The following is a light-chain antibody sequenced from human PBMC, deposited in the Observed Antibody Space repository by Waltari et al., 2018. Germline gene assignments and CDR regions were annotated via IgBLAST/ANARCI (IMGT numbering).Light chain of an antibody. CDR1: QSVSNK. CDR2: GAS. CDR3: QQYSNWPLT. V-gene: IGKV3-11*01. J-gene: IGKJ4*01. Sequence: ETVLTQSPATLSLSPGDRAMLSCRASQSVSNKIAWYQQKPGQTPRLLIYGASSRATGIPDRFSGSGSGTDFTLTINSLEPEDFAVDYCQQYSNWPLTFGGGTKVEIK.